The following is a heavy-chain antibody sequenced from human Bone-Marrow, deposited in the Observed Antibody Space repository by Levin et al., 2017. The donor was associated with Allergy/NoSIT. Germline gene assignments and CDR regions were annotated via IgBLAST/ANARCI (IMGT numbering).Heavy chain of an antibody. CDR3: ARERDYGDSHEIDY. D-gene: IGHD4-17*01. CDR1: GGSITSGEYY. CDR2: IYYSGDT. Sequence: SETLSLTCTVSGGSITSGEYYWSWIRQPPGKGLEWVGYIYYSGDTYYNPSLKSRLRISVATSGSQFSLRLRSVTAADTAVYYCARERDYGDSHEIDYWGQGTLVTVSS. J-gene: IGHJ4*02. V-gene: IGHV4-31*03.